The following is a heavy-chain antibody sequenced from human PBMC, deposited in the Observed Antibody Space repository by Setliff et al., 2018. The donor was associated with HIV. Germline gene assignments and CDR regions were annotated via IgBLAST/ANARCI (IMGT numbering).Heavy chain of an antibody. V-gene: IGHV4-59*08. CDR3: ARVGAYCGGDCYGWPADAFDI. CDR1: GGSISSYY. J-gene: IGHJ3*02. CDR2: IYYSGST. D-gene: IGHD2-21*02. Sequence: LSLTCKVSGGSISSYYWSWIRQPPGKGLEWIGYIYYSGSTNYNPSLRSRVTISVDTSKNLFSLKLSSVTAADTAVYYCARVGAYCGGDCYGWPADAFDIWGQGAPVTVSS.